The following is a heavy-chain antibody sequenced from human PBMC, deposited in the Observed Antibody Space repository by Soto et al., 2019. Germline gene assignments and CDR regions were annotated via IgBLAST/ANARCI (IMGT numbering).Heavy chain of an antibody. CDR3: TREGSAPYYYYGMYG. J-gene: IGHJ6*02. D-gene: IGHD3-10*01. Sequence: DSVTVSCKASGYSFTNSGICWRRQPPGQGLEWLGWIKPHNGNTNYAQNLQGRVIMTADTSTSTAYMEPRSLISDDTAIYYCTREGSAPYYYYGMYGWGQ. V-gene: IGHV1-18*01. CDR2: IKPHNGNT. CDR1: GYSFTNSG.